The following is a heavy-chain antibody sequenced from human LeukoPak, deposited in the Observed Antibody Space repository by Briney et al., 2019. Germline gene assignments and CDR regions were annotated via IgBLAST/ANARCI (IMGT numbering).Heavy chain of an antibody. V-gene: IGHV3-30-3*01. J-gene: IGHJ4*02. CDR2: ISYDGSIK. D-gene: IGHD6-19*01. CDR1: GFTFSSYS. CDR3: ARHSSGWGPFDY. Sequence: PGRSLRLSCAASGFTFSSYSMHWVRQAPGKGLEWVAVISYDGSIKHYADSVKGRFTISRDNSKNTLYLQMNSLRAEDTAVYHCARHSSGWGPFDYWGQGTLVTVSS.